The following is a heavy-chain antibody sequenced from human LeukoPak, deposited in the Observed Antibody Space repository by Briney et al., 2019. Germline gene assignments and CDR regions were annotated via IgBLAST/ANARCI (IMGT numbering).Heavy chain of an antibody. CDR3: ARVRSGIYYYYMDV. V-gene: IGHV3-21*01. D-gene: IGHD2-15*01. CDR1: GFTFSSYS. J-gene: IGHJ6*03. Sequence: GGSLRLSCAASGFTFSSYSMNWVRQAPGKGLEWVSSISSSSSYIYYADSVKGRFTISRDNAKNSLYLQMNSLRAEDTAVYYCARVRSGIYYYYMDVWGKGTTVTVSS. CDR2: ISSSSSYI.